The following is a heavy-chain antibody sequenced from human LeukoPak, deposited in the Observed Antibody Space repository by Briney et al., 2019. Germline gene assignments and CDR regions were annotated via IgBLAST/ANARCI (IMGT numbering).Heavy chain of an antibody. J-gene: IGHJ4*02. CDR3: ASIRKWYSSGWVDGYYFDY. CDR2: ISAYNGNT. Sequence: GASVKVSCKASGYTFTSYGISWVRQAPGQGLEWMGWISAYNGNTNYAQKLQGRVTMTTDTSTSTAYMELRGLRSGDTAVYYCASIRKWYSSGWVDGYYFDYWGQGSLVAVSS. D-gene: IGHD6-19*01. V-gene: IGHV1-18*01. CDR1: GYTFTSYG.